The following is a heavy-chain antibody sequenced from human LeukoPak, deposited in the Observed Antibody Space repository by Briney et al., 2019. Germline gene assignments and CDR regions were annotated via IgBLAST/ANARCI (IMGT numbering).Heavy chain of an antibody. D-gene: IGHD6-13*01. V-gene: IGHV3-11*01. J-gene: IGHJ4*02. CDR2: ISSSGNTI. CDR3: ARPKYSSSWQIFDY. Sequence: GGSLRLSCAASGFTFSDYYMSWIRQAPGKGLEWVSYISSSGNTIYYADSVKGRFTISRDNAKNSLYQQMNSLRAEDTAVYYCARPKYSSSWQIFDYWGQGTLVTASS. CDR1: GFTFSDYY.